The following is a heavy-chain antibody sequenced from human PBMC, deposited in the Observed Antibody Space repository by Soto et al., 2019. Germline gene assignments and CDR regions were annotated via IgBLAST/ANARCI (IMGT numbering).Heavy chain of an antibody. Sequence: QVQLVESGGGLVRPGGSLRLSCAASGFTFSDYYMSWIRQAPGKGLEWVSYITNSGTTTYYADSVKGRFTISRDNAKNSLYLQMNTLRAEDTAVYYCATFQRWELLLWGQGTLVTVSS. CDR1: GFTFSDYY. D-gene: IGHD1-26*01. CDR2: ITNSGTTT. J-gene: IGHJ4*02. V-gene: IGHV3-11*01. CDR3: ATFQRWELLL.